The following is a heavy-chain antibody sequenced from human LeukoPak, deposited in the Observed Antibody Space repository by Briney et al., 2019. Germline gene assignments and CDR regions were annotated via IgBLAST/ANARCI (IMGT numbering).Heavy chain of an antibody. CDR3: ARCSSGWRFDH. J-gene: IGHJ4*02. CDR1: GFTFSSYS. CDR2: ISSSSSYI. Sequence: PGESLRLSCAASGFTFSSYSMNWVRQAPGKGLEWVSSISSSSSYIYYADSLKGRFTISRDNAKNSLFLQMNSLRAEDTAVYYCARCSSGWRFDHWGQGTQVTVSS. V-gene: IGHV3-21*01. D-gene: IGHD6-19*01.